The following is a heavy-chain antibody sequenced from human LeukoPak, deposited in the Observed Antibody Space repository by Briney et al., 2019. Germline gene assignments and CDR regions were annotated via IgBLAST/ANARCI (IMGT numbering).Heavy chain of an antibody. CDR3: ARDRGSQPFIDY. V-gene: IGHV4-38-2*02. J-gene: IGHJ4*02. CDR1: GCSISSGYY. Sequence: SETLSLTCTVSGCSISSGYYWGWIRQPPGKGLEWIGSIYHSGSTYYNPSLKSRVTISVDTSKNQFSLKLSSVTAADTAVYYCARDRGSQPFIDYWGQGTLVTVSS. CDR2: IYHSGST. D-gene: IGHD1-26*01.